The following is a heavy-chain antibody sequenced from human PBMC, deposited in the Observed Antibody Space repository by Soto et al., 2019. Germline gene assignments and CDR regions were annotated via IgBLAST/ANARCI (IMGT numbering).Heavy chain of an antibody. Sequence: LRLSCAASGFTFSSYAMSWVRQAPGKGLEWVSTISSSGGSTYYADSVKGRFTISRDNSKNTLYLQMNSLRAEDTAVYYCAKDRRCSGGSCFDAFDIWGQGTMVTVSS. CDR1: GFTFSSYA. J-gene: IGHJ3*02. D-gene: IGHD2-15*01. CDR2: ISSSGGST. V-gene: IGHV3-23*01. CDR3: AKDRRCSGGSCFDAFDI.